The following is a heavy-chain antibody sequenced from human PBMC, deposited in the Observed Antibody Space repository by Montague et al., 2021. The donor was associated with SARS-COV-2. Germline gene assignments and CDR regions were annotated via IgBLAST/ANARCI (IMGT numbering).Heavy chain of an antibody. V-gene: IGHV4-59*01. CDR3: ARVSGWMWNFFDI. CDR1: GGSISSYY. D-gene: IGHD6-19*01. Sequence: SETLSLTCTVSGGSISSYYWSWIRQPPGQGLEWIGYIYYSGNTNYNPSLKSRVTISVDTSKNQFSLKLSSVTAADTAVYYCARVSGWMWNFFDIWGQGTMVTVSS. CDR2: IYYSGNT. J-gene: IGHJ3*02.